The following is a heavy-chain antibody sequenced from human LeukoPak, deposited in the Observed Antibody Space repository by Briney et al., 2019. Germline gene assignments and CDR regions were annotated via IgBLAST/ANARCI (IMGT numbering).Heavy chain of an antibody. CDR2: IGTSSSTI. CDR3: ARHDYGGNSGDY. Sequence: GGSLKVSCAASGFNFSGSAMNWVRQAPGKGLEWVSYIGTSSSTIYYADSVKGRFTISRDNAKNSLYLQMNSLKDEDTAVYYCARHDYGGNSGDYWGQGTLVTVSS. J-gene: IGHJ4*02. CDR1: GFNFSGSA. D-gene: IGHD4-23*01. V-gene: IGHV3-48*02.